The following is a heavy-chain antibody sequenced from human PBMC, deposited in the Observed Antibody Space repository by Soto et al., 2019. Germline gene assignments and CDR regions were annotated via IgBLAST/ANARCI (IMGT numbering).Heavy chain of an antibody. J-gene: IGHJ6*02. CDR2: IWYDGSNK. CDR3: ARVPSIAAAGLRMDV. V-gene: IGHV3-33*01. Sequence: PGGSLRLSCAASGFTFSSYGMHWVRQAPGKGLEWVAVIWYDGSNKYYADSVKGRFTISRDNSKNTLYLQMNSLRAEDTAVYYCARVPSIAAAGLRMDVWGQGTTVTVSS. CDR1: GFTFSSYG. D-gene: IGHD6-13*01.